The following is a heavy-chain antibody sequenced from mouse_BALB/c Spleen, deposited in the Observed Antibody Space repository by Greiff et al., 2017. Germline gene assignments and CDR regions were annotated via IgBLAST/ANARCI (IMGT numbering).Heavy chain of an antibody. D-gene: IGHD2-4*01. CDR1: GFTFSDYY. CDR2: ISDGGSYT. V-gene: IGHV5-4*02. J-gene: IGHJ4*01. Sequence: EVQLVESGGGLVKPGGSLKLSCAASGFTFSDYYMYWVRQTPEKRLEWVATISDGGSYTYYPDSVKGRFTISRDNAKNNLYLQMSSLKSEDTAMYYCARSDYGRNAMDYWGQGTSVTVSS. CDR3: ARSDYGRNAMDY.